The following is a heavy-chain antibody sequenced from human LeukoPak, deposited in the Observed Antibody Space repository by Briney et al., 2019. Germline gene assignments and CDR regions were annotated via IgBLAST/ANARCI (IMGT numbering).Heavy chain of an antibody. Sequence: ASVKVSCKASGYTFTSYYMHWVRQAPGQGLEWMGIINPSGGSTSYAQKFQGRVTMTRDTSINTAYMELSRLSSDDTAVYYCARSSGTYPDFDSWGQGTLVTVSS. CDR3: ARSSGTYPDFDS. D-gene: IGHD1-1*01. V-gene: IGHV1-46*01. J-gene: IGHJ4*02. CDR2: INPSGGST. CDR1: GYTFTSYY.